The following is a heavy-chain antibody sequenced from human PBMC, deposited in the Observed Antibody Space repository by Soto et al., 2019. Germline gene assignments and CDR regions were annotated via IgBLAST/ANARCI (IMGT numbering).Heavy chain of an antibody. CDR2: IWYDGSNK. CDR3: AREGVVVAAIYVSGMDV. CDR1: GFTFSSYG. J-gene: IGHJ6*02. Sequence: QVQLVESGGGVVQPGRSLRLSCAASGFTFSSYGMHWVRQAPGKGLEWVAVIWYDGSNKYYADSVKGRFTISRDNSKNTVYLQMHSLRAEDTAVYDWAREGVVVAAIYVSGMDVWGQGTTVTVSS. D-gene: IGHD2-15*01. V-gene: IGHV3-33*01.